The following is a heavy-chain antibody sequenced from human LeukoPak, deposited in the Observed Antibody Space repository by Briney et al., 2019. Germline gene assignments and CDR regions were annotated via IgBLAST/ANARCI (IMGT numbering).Heavy chain of an antibody. CDR1: GYTFTSYG. CDR3: ARDKRSYYDILTGYSTFDY. V-gene: IGHV1-18*04. CDR2: ISAYNGNT. D-gene: IGHD3-9*01. J-gene: IGHJ4*02. Sequence: ASVKVSCKASGYTFTSYGISWVRQAPGQGLEWMGWISAYNGNTNYAQKLQGRVTITTDTSTSTAYMELRSLRSDDTAVYYCARDKRSYYDILTGYSTFDYWGQGTLVTVSS.